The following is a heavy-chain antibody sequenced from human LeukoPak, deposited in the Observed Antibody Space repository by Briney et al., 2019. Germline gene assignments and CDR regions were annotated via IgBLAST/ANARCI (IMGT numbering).Heavy chain of an antibody. J-gene: IGHJ4*02. CDR1: GFTVSSNY. CDR3: ASGKETTMAQGY. Sequence: GGSLRLSCAVSGFTVSSNYMTWVRQAPGKGLEWVSVIYSGGSIYYADSVKGRFTISRDISKNTVDLQLNSLRAEDTAVYYCASGKETTMAQGYWGQGTLVTVSS. D-gene: IGHD3-10*01. CDR2: IYSGGSI. V-gene: IGHV3-53*01.